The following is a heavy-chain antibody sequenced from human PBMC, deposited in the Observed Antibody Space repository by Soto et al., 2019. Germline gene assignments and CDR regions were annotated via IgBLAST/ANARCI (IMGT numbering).Heavy chain of an antibody. Sequence: QVQLQESGPGLVKPSQTLSLTCTVSGGSISSGDYYWSWIRQPPGKGLEWIGYIYYSGSTYYNPSLKSRVTISLDPSKNQFSLKPSSVTAADTAVYYCASDHTSWKPPNYYYYGMDVWGQGTTVTVSS. J-gene: IGHJ6*02. D-gene: IGHD1-1*01. CDR1: GGSISSGDYY. V-gene: IGHV4-30-4*01. CDR3: ASDHTSWKPPNYYYYGMDV. CDR2: IYYSGST.